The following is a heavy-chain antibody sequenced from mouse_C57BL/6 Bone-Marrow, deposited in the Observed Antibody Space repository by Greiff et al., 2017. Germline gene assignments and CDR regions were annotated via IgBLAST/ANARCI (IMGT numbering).Heavy chain of an antibody. CDR3: TRDSSGGAY. D-gene: IGHD3-2*02. Sequence: VQLQESGAELVRPGASVTLSCKASGYTFTDYEMHWVMQTPVNGLEWFGAIDTGAGGTAYPQKFTGKAMLTADKSSSTAYMELRSLTSEDSAVYYWTRDSSGGAYWGQGTLVTVSS. V-gene: IGHV1-15*01. CDR2: IDTGAGGT. CDR1: GYTFTDYE. J-gene: IGHJ3*01.